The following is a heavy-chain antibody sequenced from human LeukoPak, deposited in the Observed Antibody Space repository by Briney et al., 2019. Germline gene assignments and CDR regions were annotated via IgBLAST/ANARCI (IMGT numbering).Heavy chain of an antibody. D-gene: IGHD6-13*01. J-gene: IGHJ4*02. CDR3: ARAPTSWYFDY. CDR1: GGSISSYY. CDR2: IYYSGST. V-gene: IGHV4-59*12. Sequence: SETLSLTCTVSGGSISSYYWSWIRQPPGKGLEWIGYIYYSGSTNYNPSLKSRVTISVDTSKNQFSLKLSSVTAADTAAYYCARAPTSWYFDYWGQGTPVTVSS.